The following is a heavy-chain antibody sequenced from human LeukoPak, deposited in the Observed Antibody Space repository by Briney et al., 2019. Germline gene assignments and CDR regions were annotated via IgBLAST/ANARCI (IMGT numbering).Heavy chain of an antibody. CDR3: ATSLASARAAGYYFDY. D-gene: IGHD6-6*01. J-gene: IGHJ4*02. Sequence: PGGSLRLSCAASGFTLSNYWMHWVRQGPEKGLVWVSRINTDGRNTGYADSVKGRFTISRDNAKNTLYLQMTILTAEDTAVYYCATSLASARAAGYYFDYWGQGTLVTVSS. CDR1: GFTLSNYW. V-gene: IGHV3-74*01. CDR2: INTDGRNT.